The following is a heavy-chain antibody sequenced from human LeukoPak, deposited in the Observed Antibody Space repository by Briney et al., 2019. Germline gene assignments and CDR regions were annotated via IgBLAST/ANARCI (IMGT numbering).Heavy chain of an antibody. CDR1: GFTFSSYG. CDR2: ISYDGSNK. Sequence: GGSLRLSCAASGFTFSSYGMHWVRQAPGKGLEWVAVISYDGSNKYYADSVKGRFTISRDNSKNTLYLQMNSLRAEDTAVYYCARDPPREQLWGGLDYWGQGTLVTVSS. J-gene: IGHJ4*02. V-gene: IGHV3-30*03. D-gene: IGHD5-18*01. CDR3: ARDPPREQLWGGLDY.